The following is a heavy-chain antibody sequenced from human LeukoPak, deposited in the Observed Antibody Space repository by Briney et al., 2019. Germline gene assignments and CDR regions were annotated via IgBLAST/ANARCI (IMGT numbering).Heavy chain of an antibody. D-gene: IGHD3-9*01. CDR2: IYYSGST. CDR1: GGSISSYY. CDR3: IRPLVLKPPQPLYMDV. J-gene: IGHJ6*03. V-gene: IGHV4-59*01. Sequence: SETLSLTCTVSGGSISSYYWSWIRQPPGKGLEWIGYIYYSGSTYYNPSLRSRVTISVDTSKNQFSLKLSSVTAADTAVYYCIRPLVLKPPQPLYMDVWGKGTTVTVSS.